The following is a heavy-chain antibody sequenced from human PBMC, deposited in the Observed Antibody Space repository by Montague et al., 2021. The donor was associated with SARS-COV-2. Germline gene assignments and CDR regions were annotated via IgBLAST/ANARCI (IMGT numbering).Heavy chain of an antibody. D-gene: IGHD5-24*01. CDR2: IGPDGRDK. CDR3: TGGGYNAY. Sequence: SLRLSCAVSGFTFSNFWMTWVRRTPGKGLEWVANIGPDGRDKYYMDPVKGRFTISRDNAKNSLYLQINSLRAEDSAVYYCTGGGYNAYWGPGTLLTVSS. J-gene: IGHJ4*02. V-gene: IGHV3-7*01. CDR1: GFTFSNFW.